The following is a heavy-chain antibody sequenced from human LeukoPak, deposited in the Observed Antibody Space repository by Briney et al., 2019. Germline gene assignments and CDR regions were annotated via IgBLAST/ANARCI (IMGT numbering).Heavy chain of an antibody. J-gene: IGHJ5*02. CDR1: GGSISSYY. Sequence: SETLSLTCTVSGGSISSYYWSWSRQPPGKGLEWIGYIYYSGSTNYNPSLKSRVTISVDTSKNQFSLKESSVTAADTAVYYCARQRRPYWFDPWGQGTLVTVSS. CDR2: IYYSGST. V-gene: IGHV4-59*08. CDR3: ARQRRPYWFDP.